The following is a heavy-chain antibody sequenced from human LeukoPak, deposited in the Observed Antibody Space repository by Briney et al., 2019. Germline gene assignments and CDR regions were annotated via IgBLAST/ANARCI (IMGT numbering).Heavy chain of an antibody. V-gene: IGHV1-18*04. Sequence: ASVKVSCKASGYTFTGYYMFWVRQAPGQGLEWMGWISAYNGNTNYAQKLQGRVTMTTDTSTSTAYMELRSLRSDDTAVYYCASWHYDSSGGPYLGYWGQGTLVTVSS. J-gene: IGHJ4*02. D-gene: IGHD3-22*01. CDR1: GYTFTGYY. CDR2: ISAYNGNT. CDR3: ASWHYDSSGGPYLGY.